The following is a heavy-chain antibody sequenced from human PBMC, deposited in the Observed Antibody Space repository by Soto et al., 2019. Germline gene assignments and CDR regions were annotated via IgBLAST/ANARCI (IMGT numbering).Heavy chain of an antibody. J-gene: IGHJ4*02. V-gene: IGHV4-34*01. Sequence: SETLSLTCAVYGGSFSNNYWTWFRQPPGKGLEWIGEISPSGTTKYVPSLKSRGTISVDTSRKQFFLKVTSVSAADTAVYYCATSLWFGTQPEIWGPGTLVTVSS. CDR2: ISPSGTT. CDR3: ATSLWFGTQPEI. D-gene: IGHD3-10*01. CDR1: GGSFSNNY.